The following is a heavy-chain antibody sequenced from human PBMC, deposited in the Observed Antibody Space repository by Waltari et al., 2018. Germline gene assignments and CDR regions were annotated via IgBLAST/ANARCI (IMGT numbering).Heavy chain of an antibody. D-gene: IGHD6-13*01. Sequence: QVQLVQSGAEMKKPGASVMVSCRASKYTFTDYYIQWVRQAPGQGPEWMGWINPDNGGTNYPQKFQGRVTMTSDTSISTAYMELRGLRSEDTAMYYCARERRIRAAYYGMDVWGQGTTVTVSS. CDR3: ARERRIRAAYYGMDV. V-gene: IGHV1-2*02. J-gene: IGHJ6*02. CDR2: INPDNGGT. CDR1: KYTFTDYY.